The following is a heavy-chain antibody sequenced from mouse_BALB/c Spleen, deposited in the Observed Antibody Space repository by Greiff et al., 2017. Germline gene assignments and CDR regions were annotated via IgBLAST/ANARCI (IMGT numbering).Heavy chain of an antibody. Sequence: VQLKESGPGLVAPSQSLSITCTVSGFSLTGYGVNWVRQPPGKGLEWLGMIWGDGSTDYNSALKSRLSISKDNSKSQVFLKMNSLQTDDTARYYCARDRGYDPFYYAMDYWGQGTSVTVSS. D-gene: IGHD2-14*01. CDR1: GFSLTGYG. CDR3: ARDRGYDPFYYAMDY. CDR2: IWGDGST. V-gene: IGHV2-6-7*01. J-gene: IGHJ4*01.